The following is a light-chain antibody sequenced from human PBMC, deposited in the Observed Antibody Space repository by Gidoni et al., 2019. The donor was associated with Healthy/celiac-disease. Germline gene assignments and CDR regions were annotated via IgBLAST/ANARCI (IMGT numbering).Light chain of an antibody. CDR1: KLGDQY. V-gene: IGLV3-1*01. CDR3: QAWDSSTMV. J-gene: IGLJ2*01. CDR2: QDS. Sequence: SYELTQPLSVSVSPGQTASITCSGDKLGDQYACWYQQKPGQSPVLVIYQDSKRPSGIPERFSGSNSGNTATLTISGTQAMDEADYYCQAWDSSTMVFGGGTKLTVL.